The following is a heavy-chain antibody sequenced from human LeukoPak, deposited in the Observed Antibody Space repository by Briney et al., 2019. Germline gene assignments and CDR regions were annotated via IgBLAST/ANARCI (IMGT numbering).Heavy chain of an antibody. CDR2: INAGNGNT. J-gene: IGHJ1*01. V-gene: IGHV1-3*01. CDR1: GYTFTSYA. Sequence: ASVKVSCKASGYTFTSYAMHWVRQAPGQRLEWMGWINAGNGNTKYSQKFQGRVTITRDTSASTAYMELSSLRSEDTAVYYCARGPGYGDYDEYFQHWGQGTLVTVSS. D-gene: IGHD4-17*01. CDR3: ARGPGYGDYDEYFQH.